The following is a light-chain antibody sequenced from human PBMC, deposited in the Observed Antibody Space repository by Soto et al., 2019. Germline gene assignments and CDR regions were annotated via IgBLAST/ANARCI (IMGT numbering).Light chain of an antibody. CDR2: EVS. CDR3: RSYAGRNSNV. Sequence: QSVLTQPHSASGSPGQTVTISCTGTSSDVGGYNYVSWYQQHPGKAPKLMIYEVSKRPSGVPDRFSGSKSGNTASLTVSGLQTEDEADYYCRSYAGRNSNVFGTGTKLTVL. V-gene: IGLV2-8*01. CDR1: SSDVGGYNY. J-gene: IGLJ1*01.